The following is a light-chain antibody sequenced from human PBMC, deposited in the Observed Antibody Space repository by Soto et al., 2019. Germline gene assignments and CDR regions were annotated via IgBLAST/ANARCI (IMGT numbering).Light chain of an antibody. Sequence: QSALTQPASVSASPGQSITITCTGTSSDVGNYDFVSWYQQHPGKVPRLIIYEGSKRPSGVSHRFSGSKFGNTPSLTVCGLQAEDEADYYCCSYVGSRTLVFGGGTKLTVL. CDR3: CSYVGSRTLV. CDR2: EGS. V-gene: IGLV2-23*01. CDR1: SSDVGNYDF. J-gene: IGLJ2*01.